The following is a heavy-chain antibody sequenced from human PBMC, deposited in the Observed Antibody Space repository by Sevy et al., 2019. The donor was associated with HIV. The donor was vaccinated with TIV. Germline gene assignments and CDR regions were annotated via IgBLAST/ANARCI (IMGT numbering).Heavy chain of an antibody. Sequence: GGSLRLSCAASGFTFTNYAMNWVRQAPGKGLEWVSGISGSDGSTYYADSVKGRFTISRDNSKNTLFLQMHSLRAEDTAVYYCAKVIVFLVGDAFDIWGQGTMVTVSS. V-gene: IGHV3-23*01. CDR3: AKVIVFLVGDAFDI. CDR1: GFTFTNYA. CDR2: ISGSDGST. D-gene: IGHD1-26*01. J-gene: IGHJ3*02.